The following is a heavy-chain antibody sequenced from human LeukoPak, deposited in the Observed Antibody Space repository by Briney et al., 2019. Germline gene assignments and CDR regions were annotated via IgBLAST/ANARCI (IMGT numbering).Heavy chain of an antibody. Sequence: GGTLSLSCAASGFTFSTYAMSWVRQAPGKGLEWVTAISDGFGSKYYADSVKGRFIISRDNSKNTLYLQMNSLRADDTAVYYCARACSGGSCYLVDFDIWGQGTMVTVSS. D-gene: IGHD2-15*01. CDR1: GFTFSTYA. CDR3: ARACSGGSCYLVDFDI. CDR2: ISDGFGSK. V-gene: IGHV3-23*01. J-gene: IGHJ3*02.